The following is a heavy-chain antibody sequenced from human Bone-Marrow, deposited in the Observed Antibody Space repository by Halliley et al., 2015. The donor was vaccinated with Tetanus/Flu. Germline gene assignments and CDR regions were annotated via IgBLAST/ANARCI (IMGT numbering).Heavy chain of an antibody. CDR3: ARETSEIVVLGAFDI. CDR1: GGSLINYY. D-gene: IGHD3-22*01. Sequence: TLSLTCSVYGGSLINYYWSWIRQSPGKGLEWIGEINNSGTANYKPSLKSRVTLSVDTSRNMFSLKLSSVTAAGTAVYYCARETSEIVVLGAFDIWGQGTMVTVSS. V-gene: IGHV4-34*01. J-gene: IGHJ3*02. CDR2: INNSGTA.